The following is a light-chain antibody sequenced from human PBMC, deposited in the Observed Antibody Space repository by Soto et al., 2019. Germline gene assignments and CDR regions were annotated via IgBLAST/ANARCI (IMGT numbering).Light chain of an antibody. Sequence: DIVMTQSPLSLPVTPGEPASISCRSSQSLLHSNGYYYLDWYLQKPGQSPQVLIYLGSHRASGVPDRFSRSGSGTDFTLKISRVEAEDVGVYYCMQALQTPWTFGQGTKVEVK. CDR3: MQALQTPWT. J-gene: IGKJ1*01. CDR1: QSLLHSNGYYY. CDR2: LGS. V-gene: IGKV2-28*01.